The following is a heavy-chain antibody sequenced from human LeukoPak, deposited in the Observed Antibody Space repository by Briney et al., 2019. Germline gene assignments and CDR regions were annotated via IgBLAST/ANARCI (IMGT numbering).Heavy chain of an antibody. J-gene: IGHJ4*02. D-gene: IGHD1/OR15-1a*01. CDR1: GFTFTTFG. CDR3: AKINNDDDY. CDR2: ISPDGNIE. V-gene: IGHV3-30*18. Sequence: GGPLRLSCAASGFTFTTFGIHWVRQAPGKGLEWVAAISPDGNIEYYTDSVKGRFTISRDNSKNMIYLQMNSLRGEDSAVYYCAKINNDDDYWGQGTLVTVSS.